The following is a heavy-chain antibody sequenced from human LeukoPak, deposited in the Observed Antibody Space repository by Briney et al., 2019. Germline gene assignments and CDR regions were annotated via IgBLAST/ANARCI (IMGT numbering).Heavy chain of an antibody. CDR3: ARLYLRDHCSSTSCYGLYFDY. Sequence: SETLSLTCAVSVYSITIGYYWGWIRQPPGKGLEWIGRIYHSGSTLYNPSLKTRLTISVETSKNNVSLKLRSVTSADTAVYYCARLYLRDHCSSTSCYGLYFDYWGQGTLVTVSS. D-gene: IGHD2-2*01. J-gene: IGHJ4*02. CDR2: IYHSGST. CDR1: VYSITIGYY. V-gene: IGHV4-38-2*01.